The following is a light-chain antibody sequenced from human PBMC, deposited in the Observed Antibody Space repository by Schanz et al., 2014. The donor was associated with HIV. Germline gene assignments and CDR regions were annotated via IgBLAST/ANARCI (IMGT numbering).Light chain of an antibody. J-gene: IGKJ2*01. Sequence: EIVLTQSPGTLSLSPGERATLSCRASQSVSSSYLAWNQQKPGQAPRLLIYGASSRATGIPDRFSGSGSGTDFTLTISRLEPEDSAVYYCQRYGSSQYTFGQGTKLEIK. V-gene: IGKV3-20*01. CDR1: QSVSSSY. CDR3: QRYGSSQYT. CDR2: GAS.